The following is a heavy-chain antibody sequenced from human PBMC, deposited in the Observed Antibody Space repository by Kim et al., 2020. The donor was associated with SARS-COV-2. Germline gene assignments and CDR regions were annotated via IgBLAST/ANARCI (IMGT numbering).Heavy chain of an antibody. D-gene: IGHD5-12*01. CDR3: ARGIPKWLRLDYFDY. J-gene: IGHJ4*02. V-gene: IGHV4-34*01. Sequence: SETLSLTCAVYGGSFSGYYWSWIRQPPGKGLEWIGEINHSGSTNYNPSLKSRVTISVDTSKNQFSLKLSSVTAADTAVYYCARGIPKWLRLDYFDYWGQGTLVTVSS. CDR2: INHSGST. CDR1: GGSFSGYY.